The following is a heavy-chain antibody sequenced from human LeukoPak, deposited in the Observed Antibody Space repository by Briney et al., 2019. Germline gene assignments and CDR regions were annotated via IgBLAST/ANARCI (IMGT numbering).Heavy chain of an antibody. V-gene: IGHV3-23*01. J-gene: IGHJ6*03. CDR3: AVYDYYGYMDV. Sequence: GGSLRLSCAVSGITLSNYGMSWVRQAPGKGLEWVAGISDSGGRTNYADSVKGRFTISRDNPKNTLYLQMNSLRAEDTAVYYCAVYDYYGYMDVWGKGTTVTVSS. CDR2: ISDSGGRT. CDR1: GITLSNYG.